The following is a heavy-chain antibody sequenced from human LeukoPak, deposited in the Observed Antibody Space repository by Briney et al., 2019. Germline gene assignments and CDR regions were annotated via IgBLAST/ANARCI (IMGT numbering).Heavy chain of an antibody. Sequence: GGSLRLSCAASGFTFSSYAMTWVRQAPGKGLEWVSGISGRGASTYYADSVKGRFTISRDNSKNTLYLQMNSLRAEDTAIYYCAKRDNNDYYTGLHVFDVWGQGTMVTV. CDR1: GFTFSSYA. D-gene: IGHD3-3*01. CDR3: AKRDNNDYYTGLHVFDV. J-gene: IGHJ3*01. V-gene: IGHV3-23*01. CDR2: ISGRGAST.